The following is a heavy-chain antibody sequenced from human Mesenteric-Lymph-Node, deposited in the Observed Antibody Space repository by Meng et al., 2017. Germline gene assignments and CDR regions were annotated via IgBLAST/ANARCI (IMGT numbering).Heavy chain of an antibody. D-gene: IGHD5-12*01. J-gene: IGHJ4*02. Sequence: QVQLQESGPGLVKPSQTLSLTCTVSGGSISSGDYYWSWVRQPSGEGLEWIGYIYHTGTTYYNPSLKSRVAISVDPSKNHFFLNLTSVTVADTAVYYCARVDQWLPPDYFFDFWGQGALVTVSS. CDR1: GGSISSGDYY. V-gene: IGHV4-30-4*01. CDR3: ARVDQWLPPDYFFDF. CDR2: IYHTGTT.